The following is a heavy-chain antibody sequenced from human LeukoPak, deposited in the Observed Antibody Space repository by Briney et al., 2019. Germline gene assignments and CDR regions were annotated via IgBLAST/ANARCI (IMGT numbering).Heavy chain of an antibody. CDR2: IYPGDSDT. D-gene: IGHD3-16*02. V-gene: IGHV5-51*01. J-gene: IGHJ5*02. CDR1: GYSFTSYW. CDR3: ARSVYDYVWGSYRYHNWFDP. Sequence: GESLKISCKGSGYSFTSYWIGRVRQMPGKGLEWMGIIYPGDSDTRYSPSFQGQVTISADKSISTAYLQWSSLKASDTAMYYCARSVYDYVWGSYRYHNWFDPWGQGTLITVSS.